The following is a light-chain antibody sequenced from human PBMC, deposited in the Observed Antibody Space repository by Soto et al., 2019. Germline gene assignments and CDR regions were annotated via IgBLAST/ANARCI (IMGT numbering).Light chain of an antibody. CDR2: GAS. Sequence: EIVMTQSPATLSVSPGERATLSCRASQSGSSNLACYQQKPGQAPRLLIYGASTRATGIPARFSGSGSGTEFTLTISSLQSEDFAVYYCQQYNNWSPITFGPGTKVDIK. CDR3: QQYNNWSPIT. CDR1: QSGSSN. J-gene: IGKJ3*01. V-gene: IGKV3-15*01.